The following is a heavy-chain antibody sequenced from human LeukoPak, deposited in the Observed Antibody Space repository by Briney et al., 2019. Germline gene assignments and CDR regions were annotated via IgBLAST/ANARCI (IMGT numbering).Heavy chain of an antibody. J-gene: IGHJ4*02. CDR3: ASSGSYRFDY. CDR2: ISAGGTAM. V-gene: IGHV3-48*02. CDR1: GFTFSSYS. Sequence: GGSLRLSCAASGFTFSSYSMNWVRQAPGKGLEWVSHISAGGTAMFYADSVKGRFTISRDNAKNSLYLQMNSLRDEDTAVYYCASSGSYRFDYWGQGTLVTVSS. D-gene: IGHD1-26*01.